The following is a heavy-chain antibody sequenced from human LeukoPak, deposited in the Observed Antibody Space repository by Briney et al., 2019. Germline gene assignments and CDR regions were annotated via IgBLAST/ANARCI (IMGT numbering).Heavy chain of an antibody. D-gene: IGHD3-10*01. Sequence: GGSLRLSCVTSGFPFTDYWMTWVRQAPGKGLEWGANIKEDGTVKYYVDSVKGRFSISRDNAKNSLYLQLNSLRVEDTAVYYCATEGTDGRGSFGWFDSWGQGTLVTVSS. CDR1: GFPFTDYW. CDR3: ATEGTDGRGSFGWFDS. CDR2: IKEDGTVK. J-gene: IGHJ5*01. V-gene: IGHV3-7*01.